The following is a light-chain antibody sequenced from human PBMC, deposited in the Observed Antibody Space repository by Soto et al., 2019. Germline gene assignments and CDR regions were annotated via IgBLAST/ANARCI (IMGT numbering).Light chain of an antibody. Sequence: DVQMTQSPSSVSASVGDRVTLTCRASQVISNSLAWYQQKPGKAPRLLIYAAFNLQGGVPSRFSGSGSGTDFFLTISSLQPEDFATSYCQQAYIFPYSFGGRTKVDIK. CDR3: QQAYIFPYS. CDR1: QVISNS. J-gene: IGKJ4*01. V-gene: IGKV1-12*02. CDR2: AAF.